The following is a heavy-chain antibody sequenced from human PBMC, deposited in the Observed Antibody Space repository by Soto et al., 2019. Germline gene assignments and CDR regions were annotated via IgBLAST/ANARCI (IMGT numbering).Heavy chain of an antibody. CDR2: IIPILGIA. J-gene: IGHJ5*02. V-gene: IGHV1-69*02. D-gene: IGHD3-10*01. Sequence: QVQLVQSGAEVKKPGSSVKVSCKASGGTFSSYTISWVRQAPGQGLEWMGRIIPILGIANYAQKFQGRVTITADKSTSTAYMELSSLRSEDTAVYYCARGYYGSGSSVWFDPWGQGTLVTVSS. CDR3: ARGYYGSGSSVWFDP. CDR1: GGTFSSYT.